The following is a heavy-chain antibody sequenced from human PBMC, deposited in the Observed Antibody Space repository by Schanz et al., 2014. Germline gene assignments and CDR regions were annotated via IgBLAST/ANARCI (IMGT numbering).Heavy chain of an antibody. Sequence: EVQLEESGGGLVKPGGSLILSCAASRLTFANEDIHWVRQAPGKGLEWVSVINSRNEVFSIDSVRGRFTIFRDNPKKSAYLQMNSLRADDTAVYYCSRGIVGGLDWWGQGTLVTVSS. CDR1: RLTFANED. V-gene: IGHV3-21*02. CDR2: INSRNEV. J-gene: IGHJ4*02. D-gene: IGHD3-16*01. CDR3: SRGIVGGLDW.